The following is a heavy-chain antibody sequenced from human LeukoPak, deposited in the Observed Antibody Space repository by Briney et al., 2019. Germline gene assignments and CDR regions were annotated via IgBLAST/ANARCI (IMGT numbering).Heavy chain of an antibody. D-gene: IGHD3-3*01. Sequence: SETLSLTCTVSGGSISSSSYYWGWIRQPPGKGLEWIGSIYYSGSTYYNPSLKSRVTISVDTSKNQFSLKLSSVTAADTAAYYCATAADHDYDFWSGYYTNAFDIWGQGTMVTVSS. CDR1: GGSISSSSYY. CDR2: IYYSGST. CDR3: ATAADHDYDFWSGYYTNAFDI. J-gene: IGHJ3*02. V-gene: IGHV4-39*01.